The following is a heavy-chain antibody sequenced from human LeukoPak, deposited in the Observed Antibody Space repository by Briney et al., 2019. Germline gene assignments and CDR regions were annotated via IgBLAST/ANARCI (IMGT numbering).Heavy chain of an antibody. CDR1: GFTFSSYS. J-gene: IGHJ5*02. CDR3: AIDSGRGWFDA. Sequence: GGSLRLSCAASGFTFSSYSMNWVRQAPGKGLELVSSISSSSSYIYYADSVKGRFTISRDNAKNSLYLQMNSLRAEDTAVYYCAIDSGRGWFDAWGQGTLVTVSS. V-gene: IGHV3-21*01. D-gene: IGHD1-26*01. CDR2: ISSSSSYI.